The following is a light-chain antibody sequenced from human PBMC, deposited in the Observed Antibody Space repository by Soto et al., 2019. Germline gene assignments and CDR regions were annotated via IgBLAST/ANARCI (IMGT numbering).Light chain of an antibody. Sequence: DIPLTQSSSFLSASVGDRVTITCRASQDVSRYLAWYQQKPGKAPNLLIYAASTLRSGVPSRFSSSGSETEFTLTISSLQPGDFATYYCQQLNSYVFAFGPGTKVDIK. J-gene: IGKJ3*01. CDR2: AAS. CDR3: QQLNSYVFA. V-gene: IGKV1-9*01. CDR1: QDVSRY.